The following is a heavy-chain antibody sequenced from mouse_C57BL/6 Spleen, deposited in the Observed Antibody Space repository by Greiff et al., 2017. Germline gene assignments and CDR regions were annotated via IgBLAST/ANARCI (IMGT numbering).Heavy chain of an antibody. CDR3: ARGGLLGGSSGYWYFDV. CDR1: GYTFTSYN. V-gene: IGHV1-12*01. CDR2: IYPGNGDT. J-gene: IGHJ1*03. D-gene: IGHD1-1*01. Sequence: QVQLQQSGAELVRPGASVKMSCKASGYTFTSYNMHWVKQTPRQGLEWIGAIYPGNGDTSYNQKFKGKATLTVDKSSSTAYMQLSSLTSEDSAVYVCARGGLLGGSSGYWYFDVWGTGTTVTVSS.